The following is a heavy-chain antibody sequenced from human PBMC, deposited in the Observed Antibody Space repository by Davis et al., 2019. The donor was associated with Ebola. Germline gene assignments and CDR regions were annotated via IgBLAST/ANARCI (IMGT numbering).Heavy chain of an antibody. CDR2: IIPIFGTA. Sequence: SVKVSCKASGGTFSSYAISWVRQAPGQGLEWMGGIIPIFGTANYAQKFQGRVTITADESTSTAYMELSSLRSEDTAVYYCARGGVRGYSYGSRAFDIWGQGTMVTVSS. D-gene: IGHD5-18*01. J-gene: IGHJ3*02. V-gene: IGHV1-69*13. CDR1: GGTFSSYA. CDR3: ARGGVRGYSYGSRAFDI.